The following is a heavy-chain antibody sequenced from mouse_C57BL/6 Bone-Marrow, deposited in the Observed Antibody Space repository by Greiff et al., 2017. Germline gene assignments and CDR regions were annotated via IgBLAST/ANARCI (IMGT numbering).Heavy chain of an antibody. V-gene: IGHV1-55*01. J-gene: IGHJ1*03. CDR2: IYPGSGST. Sequence: VQLQQPGAELVKPGASVKMSCKASGYTFTSYWITWVKQRPGQGLEWIGDIYPGSGSTNYNEKFKSKATLTVDTSSSTAYMQLSSLTSEDSAVYCCARDYDYDWYFGVWGTGTTVTVSS. CDR1: GYTFTSYW. D-gene: IGHD2-4*01. CDR3: ARDYDYDWYFGV.